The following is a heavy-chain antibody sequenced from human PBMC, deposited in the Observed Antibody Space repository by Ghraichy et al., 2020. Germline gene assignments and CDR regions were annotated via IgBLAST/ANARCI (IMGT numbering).Heavy chain of an antibody. CDR3: AKVNGPVLIAVAFDF. D-gene: IGHD6-19*01. V-gene: IGHV3-23*01. Sequence: GGSLRLSCAASGFSFSKYAMSWVRQTPGKGLEWVSSISGSGDRTYYADSVRGRFAISRDHSKNTLYLEMSSLRVEDTAIYYCAKVNGPVLIAVAFDFWGQGTLVTVSS. CDR1: GFSFSKYA. J-gene: IGHJ4*02. CDR2: ISGSGDRT.